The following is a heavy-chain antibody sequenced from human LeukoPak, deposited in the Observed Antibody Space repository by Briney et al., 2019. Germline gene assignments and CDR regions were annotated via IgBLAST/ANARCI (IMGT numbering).Heavy chain of an antibody. Sequence: PSETLSLTCAVSGGSISSSTNWWSWVRQPPGKGLEWIGEIYHSGGTNYNPSLKSRITISVDKSQNQFSLKVNSLTAADTAVYYCATVVVVAATIFDPWGQGTLVTVSS. J-gene: IGHJ5*02. CDR3: ATVVVVAATIFDP. CDR1: GGSISSSTNW. V-gene: IGHV4-4*02. CDR2: IYHSGGT. D-gene: IGHD2-15*01.